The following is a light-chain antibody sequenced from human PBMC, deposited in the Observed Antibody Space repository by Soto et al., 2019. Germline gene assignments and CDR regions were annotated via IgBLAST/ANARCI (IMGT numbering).Light chain of an antibody. CDR1: QSVSSN. V-gene: IGKV3-15*01. J-gene: IGKJ1*01. CDR3: QHYNNWPPWT. CDR2: GAS. Sequence: EIVMTQSPATLSVSPGERATFSCRASQSVSSNLAWYQQEPGQAPRLLIYGASIRATGIPARFSGSGSGTEFTLTISTLQSEDFAIYYCQHYNNWPPWTFGQGTKV.